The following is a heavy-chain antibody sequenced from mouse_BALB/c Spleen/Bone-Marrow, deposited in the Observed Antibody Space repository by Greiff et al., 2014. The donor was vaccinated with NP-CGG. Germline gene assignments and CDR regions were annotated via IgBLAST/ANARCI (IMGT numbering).Heavy chain of an antibody. CDR2: INPGSSTI. Sequence: EVQLQESGGGLVQPGGSLNLSCAASGFDFSRYWMSWARQAPGKGQEWIGEINPGSSTISYTPSLKDKFIISRDNAKNTLYLQMSKVRSEDTALYYCARNDYDEGFAMDYWGQGTSVTVSS. CDR1: GFDFSRYW. D-gene: IGHD2-4*01. J-gene: IGHJ4*01. V-gene: IGHV4-2*02. CDR3: ARNDYDEGFAMDY.